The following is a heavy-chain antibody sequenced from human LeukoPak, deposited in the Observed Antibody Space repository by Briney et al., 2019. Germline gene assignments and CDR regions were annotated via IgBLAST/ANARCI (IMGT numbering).Heavy chain of an antibody. CDR1: GFTFSDYY. D-gene: IGHD2-21*01. V-gene: IGHV3-11*01. CDR2: ISSSGSTI. J-gene: IGHJ3*01. Sequence: GGSLRLSCEASGFTFSDYYMSWIRQAPGKGLEWVSYISSSGSTIYYADSVKGRFTISRDNAKNSLYLQMNSLRAEDTAVYYCAKVSCGGNCFYAFDVWGRGTMVAVSS. CDR3: AKVSCGGNCFYAFDV.